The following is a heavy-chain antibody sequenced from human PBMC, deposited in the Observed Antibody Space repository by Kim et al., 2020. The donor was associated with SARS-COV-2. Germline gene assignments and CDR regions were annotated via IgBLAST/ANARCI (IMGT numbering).Heavy chain of an antibody. Sequence: GGSLRLSCAASGFTFSSYAMSWVRQAPGKGLEWVSVISGSGGSTYYADSVKGRFTISRDNSKNTLYLQMNSLRAEDTAVYYCAYLGITHYYYYYGMDVWGQGTTVTVSS. CDR1: GFTFSSYA. V-gene: IGHV3-23*01. D-gene: IGHD3-16*01. J-gene: IGHJ6*02. CDR2: ISGSGGST. CDR3: AYLGITHYYYYYGMDV.